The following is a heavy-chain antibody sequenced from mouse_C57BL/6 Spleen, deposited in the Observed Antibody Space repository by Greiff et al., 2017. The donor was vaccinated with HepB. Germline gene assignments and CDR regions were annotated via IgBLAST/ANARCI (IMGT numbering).Heavy chain of an antibody. V-gene: IGHV1-18*01. Sequence: EVQLQQSGPELVKPGASVKIPCKASGYTFTDYNMDWVKQSHGKSLEWIGDINPNNGGTIYNQKFKGKATLTVDKSSSTAYMELRSLTSEDTAVYYCERSALSLLSMDYWGQGTSVTVSS. J-gene: IGHJ4*01. D-gene: IGHD6-1*01. CDR2: INPNNGGT. CDR3: ERSALSLLSMDY. CDR1: GYTFTDYN.